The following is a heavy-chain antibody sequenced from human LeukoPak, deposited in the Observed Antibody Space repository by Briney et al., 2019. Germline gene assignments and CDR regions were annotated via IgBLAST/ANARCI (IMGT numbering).Heavy chain of an antibody. Sequence: SETLSLTCTVSGGSISSYYWGWIRQPAGKGLEWIGRIYTTGSTNYNPSLKSRVTMSVDTSKNQFSLKLTSVTAADTAVYYCARDLYGSGSYANFDYWGQGTLVTVSS. CDR2: IYTTGST. J-gene: IGHJ4*02. CDR3: ARDLYGSGSYANFDY. CDR1: GGSISSYY. V-gene: IGHV4-4*07. D-gene: IGHD3-10*01.